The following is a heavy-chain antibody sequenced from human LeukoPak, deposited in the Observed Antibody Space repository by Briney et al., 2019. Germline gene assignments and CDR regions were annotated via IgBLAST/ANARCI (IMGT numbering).Heavy chain of an antibody. J-gene: IGHJ5*02. V-gene: IGHV3-33*06. CDR1: GFTFSSYV. CDR3: AKDMGDTALQNFFDP. Sequence: GGSLRLSCAASGFTFSSYVMHWVRQAPGKGLEWVAVIWHDGSDKYYIDSVKGRFTISRDNSKNTLYLQMNSLRAEDTAVYYCAKDMGDTALQNFFDPWGQGTLVTVSS. CDR2: IWHDGSDK. D-gene: IGHD2-21*01.